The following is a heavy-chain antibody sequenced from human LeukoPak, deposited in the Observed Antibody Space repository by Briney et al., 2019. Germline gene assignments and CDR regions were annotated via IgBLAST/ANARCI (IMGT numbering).Heavy chain of an antibody. V-gene: IGHV1-2*02. CDR2: INPNSGAT. D-gene: IGHD6-13*01. CDR3: ARDHQQQLVRSGFDY. Sequence: ASVKVSCKASGYTFTGYYVHWLRQAPGQGLEWVAWINPNSGATNYAPKFQGRVTLTRDTSITTAYMEVSRLRSDDTAVYYCARDHQQQLVRSGFDYWGQGTLVTVSS. CDR1: GYTFTGYY. J-gene: IGHJ4*02.